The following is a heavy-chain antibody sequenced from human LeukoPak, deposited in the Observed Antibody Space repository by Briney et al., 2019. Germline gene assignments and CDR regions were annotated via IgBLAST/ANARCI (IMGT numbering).Heavy chain of an antibody. D-gene: IGHD3-10*01. Sequence: SETLSLTCSVSGGSISSGYYYWTWIRQHPGKGPEWIGYIYYSGCTYYHPSLRSRVTISVDTSKNQFSLNLSSVTAADTAVYFCARDYDGSGYYFDCWGQGTLVTVSS. V-gene: IGHV4-31*03. CDR2: IYYSGCT. CDR3: ARDYDGSGYYFDC. J-gene: IGHJ4*02. CDR1: GGSISSGYYY.